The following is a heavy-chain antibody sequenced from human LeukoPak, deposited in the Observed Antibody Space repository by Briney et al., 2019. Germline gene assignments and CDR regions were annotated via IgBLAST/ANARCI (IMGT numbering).Heavy chain of an antibody. J-gene: IGHJ4*02. CDR3: ARRRPSHYFDY. CDR2: IYYSGST. Sequence: SETLSLTCTVSGGSISSSSYYWGWIRQPPGKGLEWIGSIYYSGSTYYNPSLKSRVTISVDTSKNQFSLKLSSVTAADTAVYLCARRRPSHYFDYWGQGTLVTVSS. V-gene: IGHV4-39*01. CDR1: GGSISSSSYY.